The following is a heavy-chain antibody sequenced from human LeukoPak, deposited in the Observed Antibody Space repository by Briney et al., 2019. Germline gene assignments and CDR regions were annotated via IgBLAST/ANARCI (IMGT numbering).Heavy chain of an antibody. CDR3: ARELREHGVFDI. J-gene: IGHJ3*02. CDR1: GFAFSNYG. D-gene: IGHD1-26*01. Sequence: GGSLRLSCAASGFAFSNYGMHWVRQAPGKGLEWVAFIRYDGFNKYYADSVKGRFTISRDNSKNTVYLQMNSLRVEDTAVYYCARELREHGVFDIWGQGIMVTVSS. V-gene: IGHV3-30*02. CDR2: IRYDGFNK.